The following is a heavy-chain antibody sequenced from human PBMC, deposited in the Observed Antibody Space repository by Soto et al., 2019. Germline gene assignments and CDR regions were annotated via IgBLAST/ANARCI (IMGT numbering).Heavy chain of an antibody. CDR1: GYTFTSYG. CDR2: ISAYNGNT. D-gene: IGHD3-16*02. V-gene: IGHV1-18*01. CDR3: ASTGDYDYVWGSYRSDAFDI. Sequence: QVQLVQSGAEVKKPGASVKVSCKASGYTFTSYGISWVRQAPGQGLEWMGWISAYNGNTNYAQKLQGRVTMTTDTSTSTAYMELKSLRSDDTAVYYCASTGDYDYVWGSYRSDAFDIWGQGTMVTVSS. J-gene: IGHJ3*02.